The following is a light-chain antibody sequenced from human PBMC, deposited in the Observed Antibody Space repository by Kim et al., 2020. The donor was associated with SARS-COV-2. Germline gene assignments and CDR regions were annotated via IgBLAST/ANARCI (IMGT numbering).Light chain of an antibody. V-gene: IGLV6-57*01. J-gene: IGLJ3*02. CDR1: SGSIARSY. Sequence: KTVTISCTRSSGSIARSYVQWHQQRPGSSPTTLIYEDDQRPSGVPDRFSGSIDSSSNSASLTISGLKTEDEADYYCQSYDSDTQGVFGGGTKLTVL. CDR3: QSYDSDTQGV. CDR2: EDD.